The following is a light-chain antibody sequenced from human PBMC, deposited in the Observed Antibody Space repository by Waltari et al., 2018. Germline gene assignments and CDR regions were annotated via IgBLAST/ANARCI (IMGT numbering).Light chain of an antibody. J-gene: IGKJ5*01. V-gene: IGKV4-1*01. CDR1: RSVLYNSNNNNY. CDR2: WAS. Sequence: EIVMTQSPDSLAVSLGERAAINCKSSRSVLYNSNNNNYLAWYQQKPRQPPKLLINWASSRESGVPDRFSGSGSGTDFTLTISSLQAEDVAVYYCQQYYSSPISFGQGTRLEIK. CDR3: QQYYSSPIS.